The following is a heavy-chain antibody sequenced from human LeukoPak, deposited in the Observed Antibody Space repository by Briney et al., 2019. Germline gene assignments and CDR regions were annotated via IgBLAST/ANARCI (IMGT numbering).Heavy chain of an antibody. J-gene: IGHJ4*02. Sequence: PSETLSLTCTVSGGSISSYYWSWLRQPAGKGLEWIGRIHTSGSTNYNPSLKSRVTISVDTSENQFSLKLSSVTAADTAVYYCARRTYCGGDCYYFDYWGQGTLVTVSS. CDR1: GGSISSYY. D-gene: IGHD2-21*02. CDR2: IHTSGST. CDR3: ARRTYCGGDCYYFDY. V-gene: IGHV4-4*07.